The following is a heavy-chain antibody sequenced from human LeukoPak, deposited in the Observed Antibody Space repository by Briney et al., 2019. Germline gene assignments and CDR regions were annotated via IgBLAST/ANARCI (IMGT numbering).Heavy chain of an antibody. CDR3: ARASGRLPFYYYGMDV. CDR2: INHSGST. CDR1: GGSFSGYY. V-gene: IGHV4-34*01. D-gene: IGHD6-25*01. J-gene: IGHJ6*02. Sequence: PSETLSLTCAVYGGSFSGYYWSWIRQPPGKGLEWIGEINHSGSTNYNPSLKSRVTISVDTSKNQFSLKLSSVTAADTAVYYCARASGRLPFYYYGMDVWGQGTTVTVSS.